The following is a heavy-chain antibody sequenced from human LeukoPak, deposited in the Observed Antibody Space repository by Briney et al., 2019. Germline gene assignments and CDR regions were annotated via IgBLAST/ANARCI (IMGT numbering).Heavy chain of an antibody. CDR2: IYYSGST. CDR1: GGSISSYY. Sequence: PSETLSLTCTVSGGSISSYYWSWIRQPPGKGLEWIGYIYYSGSTNYNPSLKSRVTISVDTSKNQFSLKLSSVTAADTAVYYCARVRWELGYFDYWGQGTLVTVSS. D-gene: IGHD1-26*01. CDR3: ARVRWELGYFDY. V-gene: IGHV4-59*01. J-gene: IGHJ4*02.